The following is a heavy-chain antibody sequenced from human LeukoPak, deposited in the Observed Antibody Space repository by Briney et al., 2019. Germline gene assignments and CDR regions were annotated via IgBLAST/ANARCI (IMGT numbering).Heavy chain of an antibody. CDR1: GFSFSSYA. CDR2: IGGSGAST. J-gene: IGHJ3*02. Sequence: PGGSLRLSCAASGFSFSSYAMTWVRQAPGKGREWVSSIGGSGASTYYADSLKGRISVSRDDSKNIFYLQMNSLTVEDSALYYCVRSIVVVAAAADIWGQGTMVTVSS. CDR3: VRSIVVVAAAADI. D-gene: IGHD2-2*01. V-gene: IGHV3-23*01.